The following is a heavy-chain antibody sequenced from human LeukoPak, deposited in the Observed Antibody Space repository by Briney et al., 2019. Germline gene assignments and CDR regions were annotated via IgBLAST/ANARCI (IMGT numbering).Heavy chain of an antibody. Sequence: SETLSLTCTVSGGSISSYYWSWIRQPPGKGLEWIGYIYYSGSTNYNPSLKSRVTISVDTSKNQLSLKLSSVTAADTAVYYCARHWETSSWYVDYWGQGTLVTVSS. D-gene: IGHD6-13*01. CDR2: IYYSGST. CDR1: GGSISSYY. CDR3: ARHWETSSWYVDY. J-gene: IGHJ4*02. V-gene: IGHV4-59*08.